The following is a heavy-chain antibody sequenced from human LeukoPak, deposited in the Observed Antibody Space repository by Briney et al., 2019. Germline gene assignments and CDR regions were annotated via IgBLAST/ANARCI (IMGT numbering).Heavy chain of an antibody. CDR1: GCTFSSYG. J-gene: IGHJ4*02. CDR2: IWYEERTK. Sequence: GGSLRLSCTASGCTFSSYGMHWVRQAPGNGLEWVATIWYEERTKYYIDSVKGRFTISRDNSKNTFYLQMNSLRVDDTAIYYCAKEGIYLKSSLEDWGQGTPVTVSS. D-gene: IGHD2/OR15-2a*01. V-gene: IGHV3-33*06. CDR3: AKEGIYLKSSLED.